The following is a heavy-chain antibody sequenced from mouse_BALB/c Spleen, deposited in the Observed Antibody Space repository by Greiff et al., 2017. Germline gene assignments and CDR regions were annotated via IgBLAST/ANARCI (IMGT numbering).Heavy chain of an antibody. CDR2: IYPGDGDT. D-gene: IGHD1-2*01. J-gene: IGHJ3*01. Sequence: VQLQQSGAELVRPGSSVKISCKASGYAFSSYWMNWVKQRPGQGLEWIGQIYPGDGDTNYNGKFKGKATLTADKSSSTAYMQLSSLTSEDSAVYFCARERELLRLFAYWGQGTLVTVSA. CDR3: ARERELLRLFAY. V-gene: IGHV1-80*01. CDR1: GYAFSSYW.